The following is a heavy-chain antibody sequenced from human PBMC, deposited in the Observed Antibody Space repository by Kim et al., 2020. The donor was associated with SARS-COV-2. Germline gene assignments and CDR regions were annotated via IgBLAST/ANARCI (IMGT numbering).Heavy chain of an antibody. CDR3: ARVAGLGYSFDI. Sequence: YADSVKGRFTISRDNAKNSLFLQMHSLRPDDTALYYCARVAGLGYSFDIWGQGTLLSVSS. D-gene: IGHD5-18*01. J-gene: IGHJ4*02. V-gene: IGHV3-9*01.